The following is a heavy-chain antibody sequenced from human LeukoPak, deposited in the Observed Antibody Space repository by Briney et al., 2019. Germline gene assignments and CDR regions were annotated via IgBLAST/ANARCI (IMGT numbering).Heavy chain of an antibody. CDR2: ISSSSSTI. CDR1: GFTFSSYS. J-gene: IGHJ4*02. Sequence: GGSLRLSCAASGFTFSSYSMNWVRQAPGKGLEWVSYISSSSSTIYYADSVKGRFTISRDNSKNTLYLQMNSLRAEDTAVYYCAKTQLATFDYWGQGTLVTVSS. D-gene: IGHD6-13*01. CDR3: AKTQLATFDY. V-gene: IGHV3-48*01.